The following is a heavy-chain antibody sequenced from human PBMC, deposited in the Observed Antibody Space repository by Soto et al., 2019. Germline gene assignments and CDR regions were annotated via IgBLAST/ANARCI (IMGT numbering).Heavy chain of an antibody. CDR3: VKGGKAHFCTTTGCRDTFDM. V-gene: IGHV3-23*01. D-gene: IGHD2-2*01. J-gene: IGHJ3*02. CDR1: GFTFSSHP. Sequence: GGSLRLSCAASGFTFSSHPMSWVRQAPGKGLEWVSAIAESGDGTAYIDSVKGRFTISRDNFKNTLYLQMNSLRAGDTALFYCVKGGKAHFCTTTGCRDTFDMWGQGTMVTVSS. CDR2: IAESGDGT.